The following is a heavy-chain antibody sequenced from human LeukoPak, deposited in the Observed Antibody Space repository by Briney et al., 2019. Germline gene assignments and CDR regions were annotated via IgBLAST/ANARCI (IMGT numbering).Heavy chain of an antibody. Sequence: PGGSLRLSCAASGFTFSDYYMSWIRQAPGKGLEWISYISSSGSTIYYADSVKGRFTISRDNAKNSLYLQMNSLRAEDTAVYYCARDVNCSGGSCYSGHYYYYYGMDVWGQGTTVTVPS. V-gene: IGHV3-11*01. CDR2: ISSSGSTI. CDR1: GFTFSDYY. CDR3: ARDVNCSGGSCYSGHYYYYYGMDV. D-gene: IGHD2-15*01. J-gene: IGHJ6*02.